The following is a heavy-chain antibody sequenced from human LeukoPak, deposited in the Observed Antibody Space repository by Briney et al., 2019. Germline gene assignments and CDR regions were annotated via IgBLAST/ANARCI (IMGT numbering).Heavy chain of an antibody. D-gene: IGHD3-3*01. CDR1: GFTFSTDF. CDR2: INQDGTEK. Sequence: GGSLRLSCAASGFTFSTDFVTWVRQAPGKGLEWVANINQDGTEKQYVDSVKGRFTISRDNSKNTLYLQMNSVRAEHTAVYYYANDHQRASLRFLEGATDAFDIWGQGTMVTVSS. CDR3: ANDHQRASLRFLEGATDAFDI. V-gene: IGHV3-7*03. J-gene: IGHJ3*02.